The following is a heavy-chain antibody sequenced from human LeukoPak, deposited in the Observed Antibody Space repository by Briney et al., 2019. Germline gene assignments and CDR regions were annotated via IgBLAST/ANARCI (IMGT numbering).Heavy chain of an antibody. J-gene: IGHJ4*02. D-gene: IGHD1-26*01. CDR3: AREPGGSYPPRFDY. Sequence: GGSLRLSCAASGFTFSSYAIHWVRQAPGKGLEWVAVISYDGSTKYYADSVKGRFTISRDNSKNTLYLQMNSLRAEDTAVYYCAREPGGSYPPRFDYWGQGTLVTASS. CDR1: GFTFSSYA. CDR2: ISYDGSTK. V-gene: IGHV3-30-3*01.